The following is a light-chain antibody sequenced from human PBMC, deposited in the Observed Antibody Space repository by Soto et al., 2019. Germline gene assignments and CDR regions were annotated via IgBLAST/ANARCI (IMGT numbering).Light chain of an antibody. V-gene: IGKV3-11*01. CDR2: DAS. J-gene: IGKJ5*01. Sequence: EIVLTQSPVTLSLSPGERATLSCRASQSINNYLAWYQQKPGQAPRLLIYDASNRATGIPARFSGSGSGTDFTLTISSLEPEDFAVYYCQQRFYLQVTFGQGTRLDIK. CDR1: QSINNY. CDR3: QQRFYLQVT.